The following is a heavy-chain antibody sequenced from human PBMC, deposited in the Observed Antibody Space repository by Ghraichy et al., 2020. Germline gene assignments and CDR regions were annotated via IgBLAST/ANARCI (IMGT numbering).Heavy chain of an antibody. J-gene: IGHJ6*02. V-gene: IGHV3-48*02. Sequence: GGSLRLSCVGSGFTLSGYSMNWVRQAPGKGLEWVSYITSSSRFISYADSVKGRFTVSRDNAQNSLYLQMKSLRDEDTAVYYCARGSRVVRYYYYDGMDVWGQGTTFPVSS. CDR1: GFTLSGYS. CDR2: ITSSSRFI. CDR3: ARGSRVVRYYYYDGMDV. D-gene: IGHD2-21*01.